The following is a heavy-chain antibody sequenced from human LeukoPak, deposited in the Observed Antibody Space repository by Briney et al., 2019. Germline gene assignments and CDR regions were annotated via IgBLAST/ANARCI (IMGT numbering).Heavy chain of an antibody. CDR1: GYTFTGYY. V-gene: IGHV1-2*02. CDR2: INPSSGGT. D-gene: IGHD4-17*01. CDR3: ARTSVDYGDYFSGAFDI. Sequence: ASVKVSCKASGYTFTGYYIHWVRQAPGQGLEWMGWINPSSGGTKYVQKFQGRVTVTRDTSISTAYMELSSLRSDDTAEYYCARTSVDYGDYFSGAFDIWGRGTMVTISS. J-gene: IGHJ3*02.